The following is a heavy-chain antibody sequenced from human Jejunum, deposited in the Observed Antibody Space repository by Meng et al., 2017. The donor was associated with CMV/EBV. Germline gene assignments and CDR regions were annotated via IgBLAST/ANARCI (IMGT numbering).Heavy chain of an antibody. D-gene: IGHD3-22*01. CDR3: ARKVTSGDYLNGFDL. Sequence: SDGSVNNNNWWTWVRQPPGKGLEWIGEIYHSGTTNYNPSLKSRVTISLDKSKNQFFLKVTSVTAADTAVYYCARKVTSGDYLNGFDLWGQGTLVTVSS. V-gene: IGHV4-4*02. CDR2: IYHSGTT. CDR1: DGSVNNNNW. J-gene: IGHJ5*02.